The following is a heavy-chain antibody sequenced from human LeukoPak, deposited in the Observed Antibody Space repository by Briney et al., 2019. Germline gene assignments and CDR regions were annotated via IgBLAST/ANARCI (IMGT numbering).Heavy chain of an antibody. J-gene: IGHJ6*02. CDR2: ISSSGSTI. Sequence: GGSLRLSCAASGFTFSDYYMSWIRQAPGKGLEWVSYISSSGSTIHYADSVKGRFTISRDNAKNSLYLQMNSLRAEDTAVYYCARGKITMVRGVPLSKARDGMDVWGQGTTVTVSS. CDR1: GFTFSDYY. D-gene: IGHD3-10*01. CDR3: ARGKITMVRGVPLSKARDGMDV. V-gene: IGHV3-11*01.